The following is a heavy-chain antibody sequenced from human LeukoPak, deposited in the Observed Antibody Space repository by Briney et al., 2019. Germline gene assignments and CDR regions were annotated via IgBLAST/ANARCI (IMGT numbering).Heavy chain of an antibody. V-gene: IGHV3-48*02. CDR1: GFTFSSYS. CDR2: ISSGGSTI. D-gene: IGHD2-8*02. J-gene: IGHJ4*02. Sequence: GGSLRLSCAASGFTFSSYSINWVRQAPGRGLVWVAYISSGGSTIYYADSVRGRFTISRDSARNSVYLQMNSLRDEDTAVYYCARDETGVGSGGIDFWGQGTLVNVSS. CDR3: ARDETGVGSGGIDF.